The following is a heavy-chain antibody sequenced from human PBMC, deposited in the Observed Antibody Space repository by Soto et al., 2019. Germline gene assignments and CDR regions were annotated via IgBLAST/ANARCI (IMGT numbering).Heavy chain of an antibody. Sequence: HLGGSLRLSCSASGFTFSSYAMHWVRQAPGKGLEYVSAISSNGGSTYYADSVKGRFTISRDNSKNTLYLQMSSLRAEDTAVYYCVKDRKYYDILTGYSYFDYWGQGTLVTVSS. D-gene: IGHD3-9*01. J-gene: IGHJ4*02. CDR1: GFTFSSYA. CDR2: ISSNGGST. V-gene: IGHV3-64D*06. CDR3: VKDRKYYDILTGYSYFDY.